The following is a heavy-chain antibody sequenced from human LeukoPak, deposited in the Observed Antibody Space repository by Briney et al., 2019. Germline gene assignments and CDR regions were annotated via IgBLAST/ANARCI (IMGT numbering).Heavy chain of an antibody. CDR1: GFTFNNYG. D-gene: IGHD3-3*01. CDR3: ARDSTQFWSGYYGY. CDR2: ISGSSNYI. V-gene: IGHV3-21*01. J-gene: IGHJ4*02. Sequence: GGSLRLSCAASGFTFNNYGMNWVRQAPGKGLEWVSSISGSSNYIYYADSVKGRFTISRDNAKNSLYLQMNSLRAEDTAVYYCARDSTQFWSGYYGYWGQGTLVTVSS.